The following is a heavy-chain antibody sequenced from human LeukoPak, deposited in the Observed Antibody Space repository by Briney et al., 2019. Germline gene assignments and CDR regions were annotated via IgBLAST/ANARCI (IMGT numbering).Heavy chain of an antibody. D-gene: IGHD5-18*01. CDR1: GFTFSTYS. CDR3: VAMGYNYFEP. CDR2: IGSSSSYI. J-gene: IGHJ4*02. Sequence: GGSLRLSCAASGFTFSTYSMNWVRQAPGKGLEWVSYIGSSSSYIDYAGSVRGRFTVSRDNAKNSLYLQMTSLRDDDTAVYYCVAMGYNYFEPCGQGSLVIVSS. V-gene: IGHV3-21*01.